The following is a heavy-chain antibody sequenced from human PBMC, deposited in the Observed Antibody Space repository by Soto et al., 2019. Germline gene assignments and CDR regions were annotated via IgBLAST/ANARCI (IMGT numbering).Heavy chain of an antibody. CDR1: VFTFSNAW. J-gene: IGHJ3*02. D-gene: IGHD3-22*01. CDR3: TVLLYYYDSSGYWDRDAFDI. Sequence: WWSLRLSCSASVFTFSNAWMSWVRQAPGKGLEWVGRIKSKTDGGTTDYAAPVKGRFTISRDDSKNTLYLQMNSLKTEDTAVYYCTVLLYYYDSSGYWDRDAFDIWGQGTMVTVSS. V-gene: IGHV3-15*01. CDR2: IKSKTDGGTT.